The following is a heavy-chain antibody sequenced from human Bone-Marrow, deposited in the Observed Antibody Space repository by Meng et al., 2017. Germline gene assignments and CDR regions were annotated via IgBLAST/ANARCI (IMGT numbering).Heavy chain of an antibody. V-gene: IGHV1-8*01. CDR2: MNPNSGNT. CDR1: GFTFTSYD. D-gene: IGHD6-13*01. Sequence: VKLVQSGAGVEKPGASVKVSCKASGFTFTSYDINWVRQAPGKGLEWMGWMNPNSGNTGYAQKFQGRVTMTRNTSISTAYMELSSLRSEDTAVYYCARQYSSRGEDYWGQGTLVTVSS. J-gene: IGHJ4*02. CDR3: ARQYSSRGEDY.